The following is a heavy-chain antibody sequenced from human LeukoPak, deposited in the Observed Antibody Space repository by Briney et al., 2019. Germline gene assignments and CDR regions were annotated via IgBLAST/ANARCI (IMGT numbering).Heavy chain of an antibody. J-gene: IGHJ4*02. CDR1: GYTFTSYG. CDR3: ARVAYSSGWGVSDY. CDR2: ISGYNGNT. V-gene: IGHV1-18*01. D-gene: IGHD6-19*01. Sequence: ASVKVSCKASGYTFTSYGISWVRQAPGQGLEWMGWISGYNGNTDYAQKLQYRLTMTTDTSTSTAYMELRSLRSDDTAVYYCARVAYSSGWGVSDYWGQGTLVTVSS.